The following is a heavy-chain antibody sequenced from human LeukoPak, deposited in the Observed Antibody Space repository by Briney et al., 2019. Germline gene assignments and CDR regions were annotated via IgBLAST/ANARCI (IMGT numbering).Heavy chain of an antibody. CDR3: FADRGGDQGDS. V-gene: IGHV4-34*03. CDR1: GESFSGFY. CDR2: INHSRST. J-gene: IGHJ4*02. Sequence: ASETLSLTCAVSGESFSGFYWSWIRQPPGKGLEWIGEINHSRSTTYNPSLKSRVTISVDTSKNQFSLKLTSVTAADTAVYFCFADRGGDQGDSWGQGTLVTVSS. D-gene: IGHD3-16*01.